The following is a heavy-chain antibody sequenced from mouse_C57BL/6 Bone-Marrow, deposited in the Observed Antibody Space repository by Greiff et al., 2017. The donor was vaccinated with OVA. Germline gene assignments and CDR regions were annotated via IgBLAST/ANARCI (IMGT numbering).Heavy chain of an antibody. CDR1: GFTFSSYA. D-gene: IGHD2-1*01. Sequence: EVKLVESGAGLVKPGGSLKLSCAASGFTFSSYAMSWVRQTPEKRLEWVAYISSGGDYIYYADTVKGRFTISRDNARNTLYLQMSRLTSEDTAMYYGTRLLDAMDYWGQGTSVTVSS. CDR3: TRLLDAMDY. J-gene: IGHJ4*01. V-gene: IGHV5-9-1*02. CDR2: ISSGGDYI.